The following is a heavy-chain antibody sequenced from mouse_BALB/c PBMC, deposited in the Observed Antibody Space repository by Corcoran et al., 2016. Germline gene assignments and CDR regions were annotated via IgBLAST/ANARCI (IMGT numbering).Heavy chain of an antibody. V-gene: IGHV1S136*01. CDR1: GYTFTSYV. Sequence: EVQLQQSGPELVKPGASVKMSCKASGYTFTSYVMHWVKQKPGQGLEWIGYINPYNDGTKYNEKFKGKATLTSDKSSSTAYMELSSLTSEDSAVYYCARSGLLRGWYFDVWGAGTTVTVSS. D-gene: IGHD2-3*01. J-gene: IGHJ1*01. CDR2: INPYNDGT. CDR3: ARSGLLRGWYFDV.